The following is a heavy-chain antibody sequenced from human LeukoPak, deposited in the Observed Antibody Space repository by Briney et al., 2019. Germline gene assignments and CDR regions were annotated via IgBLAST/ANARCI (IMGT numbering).Heavy chain of an antibody. Sequence: SETLSLTCTVSGCSISSSSYYWGWIRQPPGKGLEWIGSIYYSGSTYYNPSLKSRVTISVDTSKNQFSLKLSSVTAADTAVYYCAREQFLGYCTGGVCYKGVAFVIWGQGTMVTVSS. V-gene: IGHV4-39*01. D-gene: IGHD2-8*02. CDR3: AREQFLGYCTGGVCYKGVAFVI. J-gene: IGHJ3*02. CDR2: IYYSGST. CDR1: GCSISSSSYY.